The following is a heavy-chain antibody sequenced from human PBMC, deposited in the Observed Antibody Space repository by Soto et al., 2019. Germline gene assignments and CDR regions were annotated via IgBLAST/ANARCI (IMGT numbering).Heavy chain of an antibody. CDR3: ARGRYYYDSSAAFDI. J-gene: IGHJ3*02. CDR2: IYDSGST. Sequence: LSLTCTVSGGSISSADYYWSWIRQPPGKGLEWIGYIYDSGSTYYNPSLKSRLTILGDTSKNQFSLDLSSVTAADTAIYYCARGRYYYDSSAAFDIWGQGTMVTVSS. V-gene: IGHV4-30-4*01. CDR1: GGSISSADYY. D-gene: IGHD3-22*01.